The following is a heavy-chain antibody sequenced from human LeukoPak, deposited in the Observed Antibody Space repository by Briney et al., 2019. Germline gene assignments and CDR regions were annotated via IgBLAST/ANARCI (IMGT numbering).Heavy chain of an antibody. CDR1: GGSISSYY. CDR2: IYYSGST. J-gene: IGHJ6*02. D-gene: IGHD5-18*01. CDR3: ARDQWVGVQLWLSGHYYGMDV. Sequence: SETLSLTCTVSGGSISSYYWSWIRQPPGKGLEWIGYIYYSGSTNYNPSLKSRVTLSVDTSKNQFSLKLSSVTAADTAVYYCARDQWVGVQLWLSGHYYGMDVWGQGTTVTVSS. V-gene: IGHV4-59*01.